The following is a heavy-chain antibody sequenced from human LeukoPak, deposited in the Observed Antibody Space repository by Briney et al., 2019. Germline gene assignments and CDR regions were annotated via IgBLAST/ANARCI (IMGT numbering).Heavy chain of an antibody. D-gene: IGHD6-19*01. Sequence: ASVKVSCKASGYTFTGYYMHWVRQAPGQGLEWMGWINPNSGGTNYAQKFQGRVTMTRDTSISTAYMELSRLRFDDTAVYYCARVGGPGYSSGWYGYWGQGTPVTVSS. J-gene: IGHJ4*02. V-gene: IGHV1-2*02. CDR1: GYTFTGYY. CDR2: INPNSGGT. CDR3: ARVGGPGYSSGWYGY.